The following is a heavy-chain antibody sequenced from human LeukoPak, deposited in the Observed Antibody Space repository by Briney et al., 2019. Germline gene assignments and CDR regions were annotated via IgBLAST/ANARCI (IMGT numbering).Heavy chain of an antibody. D-gene: IGHD5-24*01. Sequence: ASVKVSCKASGYTFTGYYMHWVRQAPGQGLEWMGWINPNGGGTNYAQKFQGWVTMTRDTSISTAYMELNRLRSDDTAVYYCARGNGYTNDAFDIWGQGTMVTVSS. V-gene: IGHV1-2*04. CDR1: GYTFTGYY. CDR3: ARGNGYTNDAFDI. J-gene: IGHJ3*02. CDR2: INPNGGGT.